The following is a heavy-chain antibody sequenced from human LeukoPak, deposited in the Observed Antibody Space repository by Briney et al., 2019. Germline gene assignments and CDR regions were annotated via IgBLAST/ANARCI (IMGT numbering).Heavy chain of an antibody. CDR2: ISAYNGNK. J-gene: IGHJ4*02. CDR3: ARGFPPRRQYDSSGYYSYYFDY. V-gene: IGHV1-18*01. Sequence: ASVKVSCKASGYTFTSYGISWVRQAPGQGLECMGWISAYNGNKNYAQKLQGRVTMTTDTSTSTAYMELRSLRSDDTSVYYCARGFPPRRQYDSSGYYSYYFDYWGQGTLVTVSS. CDR1: GYTFTSYG. D-gene: IGHD3-22*01.